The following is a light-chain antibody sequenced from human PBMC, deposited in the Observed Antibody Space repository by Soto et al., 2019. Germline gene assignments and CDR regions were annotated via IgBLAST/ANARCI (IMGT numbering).Light chain of an antibody. V-gene: IGLV7-46*01. CDR3: LLSYSGALYV. CDR1: TGAGTSGHY. J-gene: IGLJ1*01. Sequence: QAVVTQEPSLTVSPGGTVTLTCGSSTGAGTSGHYPYWFQQKPGQAPRTLIYDTSNKHSWTPARFSGSLLGGKAALTLSGAQPEDEAEYYCLLSYSGALYVFGTGTKVTVL. CDR2: DTS.